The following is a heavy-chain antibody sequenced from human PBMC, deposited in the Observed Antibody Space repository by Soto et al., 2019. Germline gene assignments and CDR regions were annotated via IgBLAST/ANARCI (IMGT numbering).Heavy chain of an antibody. Sequence: ASVKVSCKASGYTFTSYGISWVRQAPGQGLEWMGWISAYNGNTNYAQKLQGRVTMTTDTSTSTAYMELRSLRSDDTAVYYCARERGGPYSSSWYHFGPWGQGTLVTVSS. CDR1: GYTFTSYG. D-gene: IGHD6-13*01. J-gene: IGHJ5*02. CDR3: ARERGGPYSSSWYHFGP. V-gene: IGHV1-18*01. CDR2: ISAYNGNT.